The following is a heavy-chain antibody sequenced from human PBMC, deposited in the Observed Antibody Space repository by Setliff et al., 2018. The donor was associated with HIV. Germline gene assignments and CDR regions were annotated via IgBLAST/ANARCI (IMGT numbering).Heavy chain of an antibody. CDR3: ARGAPYCNHGICHLFDY. D-gene: IGHD2-8*01. CDR2: INHSGRA. Sequence: SETLSLTCAVYGESFSGYYWSWIRQPAGKGLKWLGEINHSGRAKYNPSLKSRASISADTSKNQFSLRLTSVTAADTAVHYCARGAPYCNHGICHLFDYWGHGNLVTVSS. CDR1: GESFSGYY. V-gene: IGHV4-34*01. J-gene: IGHJ4*01.